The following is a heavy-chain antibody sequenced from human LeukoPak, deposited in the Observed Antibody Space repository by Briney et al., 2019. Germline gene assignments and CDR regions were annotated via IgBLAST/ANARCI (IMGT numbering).Heavy chain of an antibody. Sequence: PGGSLRLPCAASGFTFSIYSMNWVRQAPGKGLEWISYINSGGGTTYYADSVKGRFTISRDNAKNSLYLQMNSLRAEDTAVYYCTKEVRFQIDYWGQGTLVTVSA. CDR3: TKEVRFQIDY. CDR1: GFTFSIYS. J-gene: IGHJ4*02. V-gene: IGHV3-48*01. D-gene: IGHD3-3*01. CDR2: INSGGGTT.